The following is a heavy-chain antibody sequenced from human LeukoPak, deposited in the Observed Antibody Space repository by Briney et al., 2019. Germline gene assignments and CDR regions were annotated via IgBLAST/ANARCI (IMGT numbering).Heavy chain of an antibody. J-gene: IGHJ4*02. V-gene: IGHV1-18*01. D-gene: IGHD6-13*01. Sequence: ASVKVSCKASGYTFTSYGISWVGQAPGQRLEWMGWISAYNGNTNYAQKLQGRVTMTTDTSTRTAYMELRSLRSDDTAVYYCARDHGIAVAGPFDYWGQGTLVTVSS. CDR2: ISAYNGNT. CDR3: ARDHGIAVAGPFDY. CDR1: GYTFTSYG.